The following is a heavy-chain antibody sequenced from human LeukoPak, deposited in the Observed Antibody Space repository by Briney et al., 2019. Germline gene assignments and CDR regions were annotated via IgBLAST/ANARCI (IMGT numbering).Heavy chain of an antibody. J-gene: IGHJ3*02. Sequence: GGSLRLSCAASGFTFSSYSMNWVRQAPGKGLEWVSSISSSSSYIYYADSVKGRFTISRDNAKNSLYLQMNSLRAEDTAVYYCARDIGSGSYFLYDAFDIWGQGTMVTVSS. D-gene: IGHD3-10*01. CDR1: GFTFSSYS. V-gene: IGHV3-21*01. CDR3: ARDIGSGSYFLYDAFDI. CDR2: ISSSSSYI.